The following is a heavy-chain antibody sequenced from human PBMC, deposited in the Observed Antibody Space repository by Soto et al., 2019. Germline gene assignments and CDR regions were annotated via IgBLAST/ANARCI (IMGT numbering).Heavy chain of an antibody. CDR2: ISGSGGST. Sequence: GSLRLSCAASGFTFSSYAMSWVRQAPGKGLEWVSAISGSGGSTYYADSVKGRFTISRDNSKNTLYLQMNSLRAEDTAVYYCAKDSSVAGTMSHYYYYGMDVWGQGTTVTVSS. J-gene: IGHJ6*02. CDR3: AKDSSVAGTMSHYYYYGMDV. D-gene: IGHD1-1*01. V-gene: IGHV3-23*01. CDR1: GFTFSSYA.